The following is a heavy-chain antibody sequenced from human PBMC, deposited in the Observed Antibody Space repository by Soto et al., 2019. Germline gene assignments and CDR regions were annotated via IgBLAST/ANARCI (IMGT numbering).Heavy chain of an antibody. CDR2: INHSGST. D-gene: IGHD3-10*01. J-gene: IGHJ6*02. CDR1: GGSFSGYY. Sequence: PSETLSLACAVYGGSFSGYYWSWIRQPPGKGLEWIGEINHSGSTNYNPSLKSRVTISVDTSKNQFSLKLSSVTAADTAVYYCARRRSRGYGMDVWGQGTTVTVSS. CDR3: ARRRSRGYGMDV. V-gene: IGHV4-34*01.